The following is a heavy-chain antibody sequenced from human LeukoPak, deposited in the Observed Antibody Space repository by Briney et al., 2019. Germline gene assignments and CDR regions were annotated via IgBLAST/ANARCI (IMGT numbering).Heavy chain of an antibody. J-gene: IGHJ6*02. CDR2: RSYDGSSE. V-gene: IGHV3-30*18. CDR3: AKELYNYVDYGAEGLDV. Sequence: GGSLRLSCAVSGFTFGNYGMHWVRQAPGQGLEWVALRSYDGSSEYYAGSVKGRFTISRDNSKITVYLQMNSLKAEDTAAYYCAKELYNYVDYGAEGLDVGGQGPTVTV. D-gene: IGHD4-17*01. CDR1: GFTFGNYG.